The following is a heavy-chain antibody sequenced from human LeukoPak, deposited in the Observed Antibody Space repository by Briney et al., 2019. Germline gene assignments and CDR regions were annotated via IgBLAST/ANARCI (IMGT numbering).Heavy chain of an antibody. CDR2: ISSSDSTI. V-gene: IGHV3-48*03. D-gene: IGHD3-3*01. CDR1: GFTFSSYE. CDR3: AREHNTFWHTGFDY. Sequence: GGSLRLSCAASGFTFSSYEMNWVRQSPGKGLEWVSYISSSDSTIYYADSVKGRFTISRDNAKNSLYLQMNSLRAEDTAVYYCAREHNTFWHTGFDYWGQGTLVTVSS. J-gene: IGHJ4*02.